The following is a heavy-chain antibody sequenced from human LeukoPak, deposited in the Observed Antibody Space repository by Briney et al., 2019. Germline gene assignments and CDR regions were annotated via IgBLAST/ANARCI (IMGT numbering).Heavy chain of an antibody. CDR2: ISGSGVYT. V-gene: IGHV3-23*01. CDR1: AFIFSKYA. D-gene: IGHD3-22*01. CDR3: AKDQSIEKWLSFHY. J-gene: IGHJ4*02. Sequence: GGSLRLSCGASAFIFSKYAMSLVRQAPGKGLEWVSAISGSGVYTYYADSVKGRFTISRDNSKNMIYLQMNSLRVEDTAVYYCAKDQSIEKWLSFHYWGQGTLVTVSS.